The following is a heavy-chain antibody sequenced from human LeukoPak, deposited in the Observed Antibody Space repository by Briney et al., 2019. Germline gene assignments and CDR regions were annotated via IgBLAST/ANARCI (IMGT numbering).Heavy chain of an antibody. CDR2: ISGDGGST. J-gene: IGHJ4*02. D-gene: IGHD6-19*01. CDR1: GFTFDDYA. Sequence: GGSLRLSCAASGFTFDDYAMHWVRQAPGKGLEWVSLISGDGGSTSYADSVRGRLTISRDNSRNSLYLQMDSLTTEDTALYYCAKGRQWLIHYWGQGTLVTVSS. V-gene: IGHV3-43*02. CDR3: AKGRQWLIHY.